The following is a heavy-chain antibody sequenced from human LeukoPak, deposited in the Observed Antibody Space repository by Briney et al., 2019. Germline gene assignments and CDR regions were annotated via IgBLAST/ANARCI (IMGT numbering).Heavy chain of an antibody. V-gene: IGHV1-24*01. CDR1: GYTLTELP. D-gene: IGHD4-23*01. Sequence: GASVKVSCKVSGYTLTELPMHWVRQAPGKGLEWMGGFDPEDGETIYAQRFQGRVTMTEDTSTDTAYMEPSSLRSEDTAVYYCATPRGYGNSDAFDIWGQGTMVTVSS. J-gene: IGHJ3*02. CDR2: FDPEDGET. CDR3: ATPRGYGNSDAFDI.